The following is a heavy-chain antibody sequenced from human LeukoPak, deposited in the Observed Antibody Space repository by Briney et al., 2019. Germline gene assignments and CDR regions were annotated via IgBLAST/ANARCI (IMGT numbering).Heavy chain of an antibody. Sequence: PGGSLRLSCVASGFIFRSYTMNWVRQAPGKGLEWVAVISYDGSNKYYADSVKGRFTISRDNSKNTLYLQMNSLRAEDTAVYYCAKRASKYGGNSHYFDYWGQGTLVTVSS. V-gene: IGHV3-30*18. D-gene: IGHD4-23*01. CDR2: ISYDGSNK. J-gene: IGHJ4*02. CDR1: GFIFRSYT. CDR3: AKRASKYGGNSHYFDY.